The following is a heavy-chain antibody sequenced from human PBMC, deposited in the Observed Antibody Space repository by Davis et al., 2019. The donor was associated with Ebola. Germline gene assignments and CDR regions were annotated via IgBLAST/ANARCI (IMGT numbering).Heavy chain of an antibody. CDR3: VRAGNHGYLLDYYALDV. CDR2: IDAGGYRS. J-gene: IGHJ6*02. Sequence: GESLKISCAASAFTFSSFVMHWVRQAPGKGLEWVSRIDAGGYRSTYADSVRGRFTISRDNSRNTLYLEVSRLRADDTAAYYCVRAGNHGYLLDYYALDVWGQGTTVTVSS. CDR1: AFTFSSFV. D-gene: IGHD5-18*01. V-gene: IGHV3-74*01.